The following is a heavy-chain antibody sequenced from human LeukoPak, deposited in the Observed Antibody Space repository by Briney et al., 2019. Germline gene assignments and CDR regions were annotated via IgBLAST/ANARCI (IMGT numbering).Heavy chain of an antibody. D-gene: IGHD3-10*01. J-gene: IGHJ5*02. CDR2: INHSGST. Sequence: SETLSLTCTVSGGSISSGSYYWSWIRQPPGKGLEWIGEINHSGSTNYNPSLKSRVTISVDTSKNQFSLKLSSVTAADTAVYYCARTYYFDPWGQGTLVTVSS. V-gene: IGHV4-39*07. CDR3: ARTYYFDP. CDR1: GGSISSGSYY.